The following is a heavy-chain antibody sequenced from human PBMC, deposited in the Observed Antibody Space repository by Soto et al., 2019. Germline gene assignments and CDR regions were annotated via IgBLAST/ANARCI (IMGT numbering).Heavy chain of an antibody. D-gene: IGHD6-13*01. CDR2: ISYDGSNK. CDR1: GFTFSSYA. V-gene: IGHV3-30-3*01. Sequence: QVQLVESGGGVVQPGRSLRLSCAASGFTFSSYAMHWVRQAPGKGLEWVAVISYDGSNKYYADSVKGRFTISRDNSKNTLYLQMNSLRAEDTAVYYCARDISPRMDSSSWYRHYYYYGMDVWGQGTTVTVSS. J-gene: IGHJ6*02. CDR3: ARDISPRMDSSSWYRHYYYYGMDV.